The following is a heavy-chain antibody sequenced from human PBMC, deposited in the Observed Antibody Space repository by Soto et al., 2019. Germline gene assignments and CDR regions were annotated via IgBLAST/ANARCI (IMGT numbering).Heavy chain of an antibody. J-gene: IGHJ4*02. V-gene: IGHV3-33*03. CDR3: AKSQHAMVQDF. CDR1: GFTFSSYG. D-gene: IGHD2-8*01. CDR2: IWYDGSNK. Sequence: GGSLRLSCAASGFTFSSYGMHWVRQAPGKGLEWVAVIWYDGSNKYYADSVKGRFTISRDNSQNTLNLQMNSLRAEDTAIYFCAKSQHAMVQDFWGPRSLVTVSS.